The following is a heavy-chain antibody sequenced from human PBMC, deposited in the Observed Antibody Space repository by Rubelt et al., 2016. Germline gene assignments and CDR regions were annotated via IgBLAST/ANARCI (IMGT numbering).Heavy chain of an antibody. V-gene: IGHV4-59*08. CDR2: IFYSENT. Sequence: QVQLQESGPGLVKPSETLSLTCTVSGGPLSSYSWSWLRPSPGKGLAWIRHIFYSENTSYTPPLKSRINMSIDTSKNHDSRKLGSGTAADTAGCYCAGELPAAGAGWFDPWGQGTLGTVSS. D-gene: IGHD2-2*01. CDR1: GGPLSSYS. J-gene: IGHJ5*02. CDR3: AGELPAAGAGWFDP.